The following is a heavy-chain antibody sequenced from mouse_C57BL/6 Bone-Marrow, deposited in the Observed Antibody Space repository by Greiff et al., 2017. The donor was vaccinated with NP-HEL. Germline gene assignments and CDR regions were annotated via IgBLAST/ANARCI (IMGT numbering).Heavy chain of an antibody. V-gene: IGHV5-4*01. CDR3: ARDASSGPAWFAY. CDR1: GFTFSSYA. Sequence: EVKLVESGGGLVKPGGSLKLSCAASGFTFSSYAMSWVRQTPEKRLEWVATISDGGSYTYYPDNVKGRFTISRDNAKNNLYLQMSHLKSEDTAMYYCARDASSGPAWFAYWGQGTLVTVSA. CDR2: ISDGGSYT. D-gene: IGHD3-2*02. J-gene: IGHJ3*01.